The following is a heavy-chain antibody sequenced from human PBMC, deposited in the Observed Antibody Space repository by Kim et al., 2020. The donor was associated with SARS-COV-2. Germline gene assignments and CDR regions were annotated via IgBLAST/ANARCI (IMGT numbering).Heavy chain of an antibody. CDR2: IYYSGST. J-gene: IGHJ5*02. D-gene: IGHD3-9*01. Sequence: SETLSLTCTVSGGSISSGGYYWSWIRQHPGKGLELIGYIYYSGSTYYNPSLKSRVTISVDTSKNQFSLTLSSVTAADTAVYYCGRTGAHYDSLTGYWWAVWFDPGGQGPLVTVSS. CDR1: GGSISSGGYY. CDR3: GRTGAHYDSLTGYWWAVWFDP. V-gene: IGHV4-31*03.